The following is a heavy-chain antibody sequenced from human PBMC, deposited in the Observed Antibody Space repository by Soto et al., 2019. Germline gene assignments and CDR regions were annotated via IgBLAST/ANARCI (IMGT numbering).Heavy chain of an antibody. CDR3: AKDRPVKARSGSLSS. CDR2: ISSDGNNK. Sequence: QVQLVESGGGVVQPGRSLRLSCAASGFTFSNYGMHWVRQAPGKGLEWVTVISSDGNNKYYADSVRGRFTISRDNSKNTLFLQMNSLRAEETAMYYCAKDRPVKARSGSLSSWGQGTLVTVSS. CDR1: GFTFSNYG. V-gene: IGHV3-30*18. J-gene: IGHJ5*02. D-gene: IGHD1-26*01.